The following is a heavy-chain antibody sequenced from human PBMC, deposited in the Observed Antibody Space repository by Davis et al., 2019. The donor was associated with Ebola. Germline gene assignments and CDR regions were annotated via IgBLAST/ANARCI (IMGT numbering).Heavy chain of an antibody. D-gene: IGHD1-20*01. Sequence: GESPKLPCQDSGNSFTSHWIGWVRQMPGKGLEWMGIIYTGDSDTRYSPSFRGQVTISAGKSIKTAFLQWSSLKASDTAMYYCASLRRTITGMDDAFDIWGQGTMVTVSS. CDR3: ASLRRTITGMDDAFDI. J-gene: IGHJ3*02. CDR2: IYTGDSDT. V-gene: IGHV5-51*01. CDR1: GNSFTSHW.